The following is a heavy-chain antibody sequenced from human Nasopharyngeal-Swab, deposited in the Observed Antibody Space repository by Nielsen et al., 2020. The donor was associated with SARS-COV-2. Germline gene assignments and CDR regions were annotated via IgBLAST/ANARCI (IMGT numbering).Heavy chain of an antibody. V-gene: IGHV1-24*01. CDR1: GYIPTELS. CDR3: ATSGL. J-gene: IGHJ4*02. CDR2: FDPEDGET. Sequence: ASAQVFCKVSGYIPTELSMHWVRQAPGKGLEWMGGFDPEDGETIYAQKFQGRVTMIEDTSTDTAYMELSSLRSEDTAVYYCATSGLWGQGTLVTVSS.